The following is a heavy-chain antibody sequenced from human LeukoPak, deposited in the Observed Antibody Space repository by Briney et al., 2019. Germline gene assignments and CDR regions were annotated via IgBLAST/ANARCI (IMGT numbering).Heavy chain of an antibody. CDR3: ATDNVRGYSYGDFDY. D-gene: IGHD5-18*01. J-gene: IGHJ4*02. V-gene: IGHV1-24*01. Sequence: ASVKVSCKVSGYTLTELSMHWVRQAPGKGLEWMGGFDPEDGETIYAQKFQGRVTMTGDTSTDTAYMELSSLRSEDTAVYYCATDNVRGYSYGDFDYWGQGTLVTVSS. CDR2: FDPEDGET. CDR1: GYTLTELS.